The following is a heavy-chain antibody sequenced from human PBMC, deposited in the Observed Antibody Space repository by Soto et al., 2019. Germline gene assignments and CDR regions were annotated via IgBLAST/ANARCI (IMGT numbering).Heavy chain of an antibody. CDR2: IYYSGSI. J-gene: IGHJ5*01. CDR1: GGSISSDNYH. V-gene: IGHV4-39*01. D-gene: IGHD2-2*01. Sequence: PSETLSLTCTVSGGSISSDNYHWAWIRQSPGKGLEWIGYIYYSGSIFYNPSFKSRVTISVDTSKNQFSLKLSSVTAADTAVYYCARLGGEISSTSCYADSWGQGTLVTVSS. CDR3: ARLGGEISSTSCYADS.